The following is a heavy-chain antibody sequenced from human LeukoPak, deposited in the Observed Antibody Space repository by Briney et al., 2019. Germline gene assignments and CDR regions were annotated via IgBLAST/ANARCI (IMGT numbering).Heavy chain of an antibody. CDR2: IYYSGST. J-gene: IGHJ6*03. V-gene: IGHV4-59*01. CDR3: ARVSPPRVRGVIINYYYMDV. Sequence: SETLSLTCTVSGGSISSYYWSWIRQPPGKGLEWIGYIYYSGSTNYNPPLKSRVTISVDTSKNQFSLKLSSVTAADTAVYYCARVSPPRVRGVIINYYYMDVWGKGTTVTISS. D-gene: IGHD3-10*01. CDR1: GGSISSYY.